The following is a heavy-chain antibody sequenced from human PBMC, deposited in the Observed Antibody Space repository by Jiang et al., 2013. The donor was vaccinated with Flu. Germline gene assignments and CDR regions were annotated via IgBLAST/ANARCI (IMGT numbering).Heavy chain of an antibody. J-gene: IGHJ4*02. CDR2: IYPDDSDT. D-gene: IGHD5-24*01. Sequence: WAEVKKPGESLKISCKGSGDSFTKNWIGWVRQMPGKGLEWMGIIYPDDSDTRYSPSFQGQVTISADKSITTAYLQWSSLKASDTAMYYCARHRGRMATIGYHLDYWGQGTLVNVSS. CDR1: GDSFTKNW. CDR3: ARHRGRMATIGYHLDY. V-gene: IGHV5-51*01.